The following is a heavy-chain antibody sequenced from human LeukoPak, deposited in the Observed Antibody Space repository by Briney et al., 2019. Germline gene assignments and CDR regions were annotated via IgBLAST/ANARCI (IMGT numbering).Heavy chain of an antibody. D-gene: IGHD5-18*01. Sequence: GGSLRLSCAASGFTFSSYSMNWVRQAPGKGLEWVSYISSSSSTIYYADSVKGRFTISRDNAENSLYLQMNSLRAEDTAVYYCARDVGYRSWFDPWGQETLVTVSS. CDR1: GFTFSSYS. CDR3: ARDVGYRSWFDP. CDR2: ISSSSSTI. V-gene: IGHV3-48*01. J-gene: IGHJ5*02.